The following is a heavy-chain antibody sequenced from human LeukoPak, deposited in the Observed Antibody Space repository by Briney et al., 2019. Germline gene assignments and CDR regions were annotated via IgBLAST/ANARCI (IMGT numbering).Heavy chain of an antibody. Sequence: SETLSLTCTVSGGSISSYYWSWIRHPPGKGLEWIVYIYYSGSTKYNPSLKSRVTISVDTSKNQFSLKVSSVTAADTAVYYCARDGGYEFDYWGQGTLVTVSS. D-gene: IGHD5-12*01. J-gene: IGHJ4*02. CDR1: GGSISSYY. V-gene: IGHV4-59*01. CDR2: IYYSGST. CDR3: ARDGGYEFDY.